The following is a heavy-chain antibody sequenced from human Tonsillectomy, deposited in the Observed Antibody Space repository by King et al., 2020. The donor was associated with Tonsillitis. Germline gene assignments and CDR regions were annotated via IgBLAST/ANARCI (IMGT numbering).Heavy chain of an antibody. CDR2: ISGSGDST. D-gene: IGHD3-10*02. Sequence: VQLVESGGGLVKPGGYLRLSCAASGFTFSSYAMNWVRQAPGKGLEWVSGISGSGDSTYYADAVKGRFTISRENSKNTLYLQMNSLRAEDTAVYYCAKGSCSGSYLSPIDYWGQGTLVTVSS. J-gene: IGHJ4*02. V-gene: IGHV3-23*04. CDR3: AKGSCSGSYLSPIDY. CDR1: GFTFSSYA.